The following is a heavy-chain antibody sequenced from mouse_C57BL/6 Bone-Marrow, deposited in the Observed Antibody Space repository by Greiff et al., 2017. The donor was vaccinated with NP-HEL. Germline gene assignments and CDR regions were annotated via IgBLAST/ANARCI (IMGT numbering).Heavy chain of an antibody. CDR2: IYPGDGDT. CDR3: ARGTHDAMDY. D-gene: IGHD3-3*01. V-gene: IGHV1-82*01. Sequence: VQLQESGPELVKPGASVKISCKASGYAFSSSWMNWVKQRPGKGLEWIGRIYPGDGDTNYNGKFKGKATLTADKSSSTAYMQLSSLTSEDSAVCFCARGTHDAMDYWGQGTSVTVSS. J-gene: IGHJ4*01. CDR1: GYAFSSSW.